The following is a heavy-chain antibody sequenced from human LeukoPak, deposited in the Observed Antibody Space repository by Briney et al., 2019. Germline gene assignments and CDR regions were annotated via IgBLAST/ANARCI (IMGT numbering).Heavy chain of an antibody. D-gene: IGHD6-19*01. CDR1: GFTFSSYG. CDR3: AKDQVRVAVAGTIDY. V-gene: IGHV3-30*02. J-gene: IGHJ4*02. Sequence: PGGSLRLSCAASGFTFSSYGMHWVRQAPGKGLEWVAFIRYDGSNKNYADSVKGRFTISRDNSKNTLYLQMNSLRAEDTAVYYCAKDQVRVAVAGTIDYWGQGTLVTVSS. CDR2: IRYDGSNK.